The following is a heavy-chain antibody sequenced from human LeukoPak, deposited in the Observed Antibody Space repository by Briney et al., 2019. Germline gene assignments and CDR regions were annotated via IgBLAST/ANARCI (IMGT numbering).Heavy chain of an antibody. CDR2: ISSSGSTK. CDR1: GFTFDDYA. CDR3: ARVIAFRGYMDV. V-gene: IGHV3-48*03. J-gene: IGHJ6*03. Sequence: GGSLRLSCAASGFTFDDYAMHWVRQAPGKGLEWVSYISSSGSTKYYADSVKGRFTISRDNARNSLYLQMNSLRAEDTAVYYCARVIAFRGYMDVWGKGTTVTVSS. D-gene: IGHD3-16*02.